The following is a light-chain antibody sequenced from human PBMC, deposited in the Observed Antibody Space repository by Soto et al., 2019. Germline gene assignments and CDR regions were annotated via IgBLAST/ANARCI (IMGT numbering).Light chain of an antibody. CDR3: LQHNTYPLT. V-gene: IGKV1-17*03. J-gene: IGKJ3*01. CDR2: AVS. Sequence: DIQMTQSPSAMSASVGDRVTITCRASQGISSNFVWFQQTPGKVPKRLIYAVSTLQSGVPSRFSGSGSGIEFTLTISSLQPEDFATYYCLQHNTYPLTFGPGTKVDIK. CDR1: QGISSN.